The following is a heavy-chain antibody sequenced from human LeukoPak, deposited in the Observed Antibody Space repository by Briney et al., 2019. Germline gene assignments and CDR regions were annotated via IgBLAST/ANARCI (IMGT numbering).Heavy chain of an antibody. D-gene: IGHD6-13*01. Sequence: ASVKVSCKASGYTFTGYHIHWVRQAPGQGLEWMGWINPNSGGANYVQKFQASVTMTRATSISTAYMELSSLRSDDTAVYYCATVVGIAAPRGEFYLYYYMDVWGKGTTVTVSS. V-gene: IGHV1-2*02. CDR2: INPNSGGA. CDR1: GYTFTGYH. J-gene: IGHJ6*03. CDR3: ATVVGIAAPRGEFYLYYYMDV.